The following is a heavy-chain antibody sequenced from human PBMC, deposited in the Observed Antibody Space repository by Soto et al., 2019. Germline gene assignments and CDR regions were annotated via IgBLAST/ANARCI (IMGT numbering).Heavy chain of an antibody. Sequence: PGGSLRLSCTASEFTFSNYAVTWVRQAPGKGLEWVSSIGADINYIYYADSVKGRFTISRDKSKNTVFLQMNSLRADDTAVYYCAKDPNGDYVGAFDSWGQGTLVTV. CDR3: AKDPNGDYVGAFDS. CDR2: IGADINYI. J-gene: IGHJ4*02. V-gene: IGHV3-23*01. CDR1: EFTFSNYA. D-gene: IGHD4-17*01.